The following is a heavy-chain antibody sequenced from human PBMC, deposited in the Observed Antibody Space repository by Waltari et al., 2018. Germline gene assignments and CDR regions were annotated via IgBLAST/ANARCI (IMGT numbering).Heavy chain of an antibody. J-gene: IGHJ6*02. CDR3: ARVNSNSYYHYYAMDV. D-gene: IGHD4-4*01. CDR2: ISTYNGDT. Sequence: QVQLVQSGAEVKKPGASMKVSCKASGYTFSNYGINWLRQAPGQGLEWMGWISTYNGDTNYAQNLQDRVTMTTDTSTSTAYMELRSLRSDDTAVYYCARVNSNSYYHYYAMDVWGQGTTVTVSS. V-gene: IGHV1-18*01. CDR1: GYTFSNYG.